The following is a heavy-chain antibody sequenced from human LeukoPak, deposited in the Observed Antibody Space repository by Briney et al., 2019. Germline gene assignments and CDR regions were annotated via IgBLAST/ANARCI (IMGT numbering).Heavy chain of an antibody. Sequence: PGGSLRLSCAASGITLSNFGMTWVRQAPGKGLEWVSTISGNGGSTYYADSVKGRFTISRDNSKNTLYLQMNSLRAEDTAVYYCAKSLTMVRGVIITLSDCWGQGTLVTVSS. V-gene: IGHV3-23*01. CDR2: ISGNGGST. D-gene: IGHD3-10*01. CDR3: AKSLTMVRGVIITLSDC. J-gene: IGHJ4*02. CDR1: GITLSNFG.